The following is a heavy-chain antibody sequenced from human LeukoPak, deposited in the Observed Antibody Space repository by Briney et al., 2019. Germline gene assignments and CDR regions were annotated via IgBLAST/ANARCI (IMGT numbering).Heavy chain of an antibody. Sequence: SVNVSCSAAGGTFSSYAISWVRQAHGPGLEWMGGIILIFGRANYAQKFQGRVTITADESTSTAYMELSSLRSEDTAVYYCAREDYCGGDCYENWGQGTLVTVSS. D-gene: IGHD2-21*02. CDR1: GGTFSSYA. CDR2: IILIFGRA. CDR3: AREDYCGGDCYEN. V-gene: IGHV1-69*01. J-gene: IGHJ4*02.